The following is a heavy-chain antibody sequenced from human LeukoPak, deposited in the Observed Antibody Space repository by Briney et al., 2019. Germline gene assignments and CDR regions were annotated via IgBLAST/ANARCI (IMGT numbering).Heavy chain of an antibody. CDR1: GFTFSNHG. V-gene: IGHV3-23*01. CDR2: VSPPGGGT. J-gene: IGHJ6*03. D-gene: IGHD1-1*01. Sequence: GGSLRLSCAASGFTFSNHGMNWVRQAPGKGLEWLSGVSPPGGGTYYADSVKGRFTISRDDSKNTVYLQMNSLRPEDTAVYFCAKEYGYDYNYFYSMDVWGKGTTVTISS. CDR3: AKEYGYDYNYFYSMDV.